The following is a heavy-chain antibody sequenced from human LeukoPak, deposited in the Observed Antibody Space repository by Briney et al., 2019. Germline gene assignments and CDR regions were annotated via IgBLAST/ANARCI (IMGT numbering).Heavy chain of an antibody. Sequence: GGSLRLSCAASGFTFSSYAMHWVRQAPGKGLEWVAVISYDGSNKYYADSVKGRFTISRDNSKNTLYLQMNSLRAEDTAVYYCARGVGVVPADYYYGMDVWGQGTTVTVSS. D-gene: IGHD2-2*01. J-gene: IGHJ6*02. V-gene: IGHV3-30*04. CDR3: ARGVGVVPADYYYGMDV. CDR1: GFTFSSYA. CDR2: ISYDGSNK.